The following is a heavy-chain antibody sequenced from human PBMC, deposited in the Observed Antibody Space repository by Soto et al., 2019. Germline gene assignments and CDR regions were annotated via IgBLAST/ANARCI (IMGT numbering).Heavy chain of an antibody. J-gene: IGHJ3*01. CDR2: INAGNGNT. CDR3: ASSVEMATIYES. Sequence: DSVQVSCKASGYTFTSYAMHWVRQAPGQRLEWMGWINAGNGNTKYSQKFQGRVTITRDTSASTAYMELSSLRSEDTAVYYCASSVEMATIYESWGQGTMVTV. V-gene: IGHV1-3*01. CDR1: GYTFTSYA. D-gene: IGHD5-12*01.